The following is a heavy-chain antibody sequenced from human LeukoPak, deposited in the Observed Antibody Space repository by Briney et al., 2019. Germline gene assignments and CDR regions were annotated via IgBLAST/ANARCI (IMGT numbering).Heavy chain of an antibody. D-gene: IGHD2-8*01. CDR3: ARKEGYCTNGVCSN. J-gene: IGHJ4*02. CDR2: ISGSGGST. V-gene: IGHV3-23*01. CDR1: GFTFSSYA. Sequence: GGSLRLSCAASGFTFSSYAMSWVRQAPGKGLEWVSAISGSGGSTYYADSVKGRFTISRDNSKNTLYLQMNSLRAEDTAVYYCARKEGYCTNGVCSNWGQGTLVTFSS.